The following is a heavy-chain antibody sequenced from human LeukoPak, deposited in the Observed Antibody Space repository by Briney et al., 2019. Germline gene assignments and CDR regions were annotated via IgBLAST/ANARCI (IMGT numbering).Heavy chain of an antibody. V-gene: IGHV1-18*01. J-gene: IGHJ4*02. CDR3: ARGEFTIPTNFDY. CDR1: GYTFTSYG. D-gene: IGHD3-3*01. CDR2: ISTSSGDT. Sequence: GASVKVSCRASGYTFTSYGITWVRQAPGQGLEWMGWISTSSGDTNYAQKLQGRVTMTTDTSTSTAYMELRSLRSDDTAVYYCARGEFTIPTNFDYWGQGTLVTVSS.